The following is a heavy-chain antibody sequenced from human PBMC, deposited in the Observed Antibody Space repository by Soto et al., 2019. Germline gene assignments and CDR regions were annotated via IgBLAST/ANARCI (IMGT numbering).Heavy chain of an antibody. Sequence: QVQLVQSGAEVKKPGASVKVSCKTSGYTFTSYDIHWVRQASGQGPAWMGWMNPNSGYTVYAQKFQGRIIMTRNTSLRTAYLELRSLRYEDTAVYYCGRTRCGAVAGTWCQGTLVTVSS. CDR2: MNPNSGYT. CDR1: GYTFTSYD. D-gene: IGHD6-19*01. J-gene: IGHJ5*02. CDR3: GRTRCGAVAGT. V-gene: IGHV1-8*01.